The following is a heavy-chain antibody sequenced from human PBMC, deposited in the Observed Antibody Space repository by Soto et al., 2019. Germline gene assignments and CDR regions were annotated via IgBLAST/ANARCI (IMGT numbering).Heavy chain of an antibody. CDR1: GGTFDTYG. D-gene: IGHD1-1*01. CDR3: ARVTPGNNLYYFSGLDF. CDR2: ISYEGSNT. J-gene: IGHJ6*02. V-gene: IGHV3-30-3*01. Sequence: VVSQKLSYVASGGTFDTYGIHWVRHAPGKGLQWVALISYEGSNTYYADSVRGRFTISRDNSKNTLYLQMNTLRPEDTGLYYCARVTPGNNLYYFSGLDFWGQGTSVTVSS.